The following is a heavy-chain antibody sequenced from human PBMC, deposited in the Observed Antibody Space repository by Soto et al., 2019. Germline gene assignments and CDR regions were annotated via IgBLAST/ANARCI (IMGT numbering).Heavy chain of an antibody. D-gene: IGHD3-10*01. J-gene: IGHJ3*02. CDR2: IYYSGST. CDR3: ARGEAYYYGSGSYYPHTGQNDAFDI. V-gene: IGHV4-59*01. CDR1: GGSISSYY. Sequence: SETLSLTCTVSGGSISSYYWSWIRQPPGKGLEWIGYIYYSGSTNYNPSLKSRVTISVDTSKNQFSLKLSSVTAADTAVYYCARGEAYYYGSGSYYPHTGQNDAFDIWGQGTMVTVSS.